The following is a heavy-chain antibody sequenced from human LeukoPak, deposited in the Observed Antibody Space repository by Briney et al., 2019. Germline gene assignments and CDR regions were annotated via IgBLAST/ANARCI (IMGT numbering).Heavy chain of an antibody. CDR3: TRAGCSSTSCQWDDYYGMDV. CDR1: GFTFGDYA. J-gene: IGHJ6*02. CDR2: IRSKAYGGTT. Sequence: GGSLRLSCTASGFTFGDYAMSWVRQAPGKGLEWVGFIRSKAYGGTTEYAASVKGRFTISRDDSKSIAYLQMNSLKTEDTAVYYCTRAGCSSTSCQWDDYYGMDVWGQGTTVTVSS. V-gene: IGHV3-49*04. D-gene: IGHD2-2*01.